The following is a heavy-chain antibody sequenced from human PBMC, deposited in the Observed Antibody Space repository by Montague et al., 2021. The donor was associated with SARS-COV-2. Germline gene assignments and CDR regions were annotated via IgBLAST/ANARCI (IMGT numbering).Heavy chain of an antibody. CDR2: IYNSGST. V-gene: IGHV4-59*01. CDR1: GGSISMYS. J-gene: IGHJ3*02. Sequence: SETLSLTCTVSGGSISMYSWTWIQQPPGKGLEWIGYIYNSGSTNYNPSLTSRVTISVDTSKNQSSLKLSSVAAADTAVYYCARVGRGSSWYEVAFDIWGQGTMVTVSS. CDR3: ARVGRGSSWYEVAFDI. D-gene: IGHD6-13*01.